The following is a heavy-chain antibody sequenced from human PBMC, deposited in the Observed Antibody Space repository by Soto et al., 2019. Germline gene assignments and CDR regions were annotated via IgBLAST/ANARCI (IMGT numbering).Heavy chain of an antibody. D-gene: IGHD3-10*01. Sequence: QVQLQESGPGLVKPSQTLSLTCTVSGGSISSGDYYWSWIRQPPGKGLEWIGYIYYSGSTYYNPSLKSRVTISVDTSKNQFSLKLSSVTAADTAVYYCARVVGILWFGELFHRVSGMDVWGQGTTVTVSS. J-gene: IGHJ6*02. CDR1: GGSISSGDYY. CDR2: IYYSGST. V-gene: IGHV4-30-4*01. CDR3: ARVVGILWFGELFHRVSGMDV.